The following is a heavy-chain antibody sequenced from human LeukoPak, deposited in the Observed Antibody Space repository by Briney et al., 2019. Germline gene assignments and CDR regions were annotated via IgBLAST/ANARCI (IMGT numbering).Heavy chain of an antibody. V-gene: IGHV4-34*01. CDR1: GGSFSGYY. J-gene: IGHJ4*02. CDR3: ARGFRGRDFDY. Sequence: PSETLSLTCAVYGGSFSGYYWSWIRQPPGKWLGWIGEINHSGSTNYNPSLKSRVTISVDTSKNQFSLKLSSVTAADTAVYYCARGFRGRDFDYWGQGTLVTVSS. CDR2: INHSGST. D-gene: IGHD3-16*01.